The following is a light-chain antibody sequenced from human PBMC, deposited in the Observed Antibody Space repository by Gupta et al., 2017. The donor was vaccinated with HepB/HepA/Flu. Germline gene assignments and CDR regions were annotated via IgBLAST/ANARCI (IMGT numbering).Light chain of an antibody. Sequence: AIQMTQSPSSLSASVRDRVTITCRASQDIRSNLGWYQQKPGQAPKLLIYAASSLQTGVPSRFSGSGSGTYFTLTINSLQPDDFATYYCLQDYNYPRTFGQGTKLQMK. CDR2: AAS. CDR1: QDIRSN. J-gene: IGKJ2*02. V-gene: IGKV1-6*01. CDR3: LQDYNYPRT.